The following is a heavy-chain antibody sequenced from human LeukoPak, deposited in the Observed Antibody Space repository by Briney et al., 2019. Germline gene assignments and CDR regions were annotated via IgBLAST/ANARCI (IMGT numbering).Heavy chain of an antibody. CDR1: GFTFSSYW. D-gene: IGHD6-19*01. CDR2: INSDGSST. J-gene: IGHJ4*02. V-gene: IGHV3-74*01. Sequence: GGSLRLSCAASGFTFSSYWMHWVRQAPGKGLVWVSRINSDGSSTSYADSVKGRFTISRDNAKNTLYLQVNSLRAEDTAVYYCARAAHSSGWYAHFDYWGQGTLVTVSS. CDR3: ARAAHSSGWYAHFDY.